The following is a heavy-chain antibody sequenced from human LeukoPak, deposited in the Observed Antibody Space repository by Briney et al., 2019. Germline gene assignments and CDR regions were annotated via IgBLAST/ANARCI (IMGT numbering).Heavy chain of an antibody. D-gene: IGHD5-24*01. J-gene: IGHJ4*02. Sequence: GGTLRLSCAASGFTFGDYYMSWIRQSPGRGLEWVSYISASGSTIYYADSVKGRFTISRDNAKNSLYLQMNSLRAEDTALYYCARDGRLETYDYWGQGTLVTVSS. CDR1: GFTFGDYY. CDR2: ISASGSTI. V-gene: IGHV3-11*01. CDR3: ARDGRLETYDY.